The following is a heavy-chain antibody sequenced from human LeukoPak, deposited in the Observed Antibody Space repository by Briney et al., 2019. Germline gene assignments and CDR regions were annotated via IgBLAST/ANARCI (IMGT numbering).Heavy chain of an antibody. CDR3: ARDRVPGTSPKMDS. V-gene: IGHV3-23*01. Sequence: GGSLRLSCAASGFIFSNYGMSWVRQTPGKGLEWVSVISGNGHDTFYIDSVKGRFTISRDNSVNTLYLQMNSLGVEDTALYYCARDRVPGTSPKMDSWGQGTLVTVSS. CDR1: GFIFSNYG. CDR2: ISGNGHDT. J-gene: IGHJ4*02. D-gene: IGHD1-7*01.